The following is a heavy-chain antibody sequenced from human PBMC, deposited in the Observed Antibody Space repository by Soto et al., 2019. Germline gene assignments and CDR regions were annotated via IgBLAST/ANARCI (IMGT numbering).Heavy chain of an antibody. CDR1: GFIFNNYV. D-gene: IGHD3-16*01. CDR2: VKGNGGST. Sequence: EVLLLESGGGFVQPGGSLRLSCAASGFIFNNYVMTWVRQAPGKGLEGVSGVKGNGGSTHYADSVKGRFTISRDDSKNALYLQMNSLRADDTAVYHCTRGLGSLDPFDAWGPGTRVTVSS. V-gene: IGHV3-23*01. J-gene: IGHJ3*01. CDR3: TRGLGSLDPFDA.